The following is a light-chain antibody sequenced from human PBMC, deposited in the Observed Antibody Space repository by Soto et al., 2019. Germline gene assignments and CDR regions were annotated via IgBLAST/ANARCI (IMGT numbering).Light chain of an antibody. CDR1: SSDVGTYNY. J-gene: IGLJ2*01. CDR2: EVS. V-gene: IGLV2-14*01. CDR3: SSYTSSSTRV. Sequence: QSALTQPASVSGSPGQSITISCTGTSSDVGTYNYVSWYQQHPGKAPKLMIYEVSNRPSGVSDRFSGSKSGNTASLTISGPQAEDEADYYCSSYTSSSTRVFGGGTKLTVL.